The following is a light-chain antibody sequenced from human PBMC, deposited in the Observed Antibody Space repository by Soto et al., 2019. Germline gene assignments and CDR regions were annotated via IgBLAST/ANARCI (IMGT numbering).Light chain of an antibody. CDR2: EVS. Sequence: QSALTQPASVSGSPGQSITISCTGTNVDVGGYNYVSWYQHHPGKAPKLLIFEVSNRPSGVSNRFSGSKSGNTASLTISGLQSEDAADYYCASYKINTTYVFGSGTKFTVL. J-gene: IGLJ1*01. V-gene: IGLV2-14*01. CDR3: ASYKINTTYV. CDR1: NVDVGGYNY.